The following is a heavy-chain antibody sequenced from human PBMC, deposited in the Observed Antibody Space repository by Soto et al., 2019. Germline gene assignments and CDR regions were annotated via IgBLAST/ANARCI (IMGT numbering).Heavy chain of an antibody. CDR2: IYDSGST. D-gene: IGHD3-10*01. Sequence: SETLSLTCTVSGGSITSGGYYWSWIRQHPGKGLEWLGYIYDSGSTFYNPSLKSRITLSVDTSKNQFSLKLSSVTVADTAVYFCVRKQAGYFYATDYRGQVTLVPV. CDR1: GGSITSGGYY. J-gene: IGHJ4*02. V-gene: IGHV4-31*03. CDR3: VRKQAGYFYATDY.